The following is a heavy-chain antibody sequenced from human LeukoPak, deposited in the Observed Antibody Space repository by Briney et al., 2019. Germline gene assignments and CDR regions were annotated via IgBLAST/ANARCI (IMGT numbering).Heavy chain of an antibody. J-gene: IGHJ6*02. CDR3: ARWEGYKYGMDV. D-gene: IGHD1-26*01. CDR1: GFTVSSNY. V-gene: IGHV3-53*01. Sequence: PGGSLRLSCAASGFTVSSNYMSWVRQAPGKGLEWVSLIYSGGGTDYADSVKGRFTVSRDNSKNTLYLQMNSLRAEDTAVYYCARWEGYKYGMDVWGQGTTVTVSS. CDR2: IYSGGGT.